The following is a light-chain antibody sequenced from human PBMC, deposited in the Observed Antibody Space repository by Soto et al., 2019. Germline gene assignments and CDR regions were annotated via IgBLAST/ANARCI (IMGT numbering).Light chain of an antibody. J-gene: IGLJ1*01. CDR2: DDN. V-gene: IGLV1-51*01. CDR3: GSWDSSLSAYV. Sequence: QSVLTQPPSVSAAPGQKVTISCTGSSSNIGGNSVSWYQQLPGTAPKLLIYDDNKRPSGIPDRFSGSKSGTSATLGITGFQTGDEADYYCGSWDSSLSAYVFGTGTRSPS. CDR1: SSNIGGNS.